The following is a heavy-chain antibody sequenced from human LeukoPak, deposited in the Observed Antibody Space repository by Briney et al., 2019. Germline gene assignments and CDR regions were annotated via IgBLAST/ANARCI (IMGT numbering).Heavy chain of an antibody. V-gene: IGHV3-7*05. CDR1: GLTFNTYY. D-gene: IGHD2-2*01. J-gene: IGHJ4*02. Sequence: GGSLRLSCAASGLTFNTYYMGWVRQAPGKGLEWVASIKPDGGDKYYVDSVRGRFTVSRDNAKNSLFLQMNSLRAEDTAVYYCASQTSAKAFDFWGQGTLVTVSS. CDR3: ASQTSAKAFDF. CDR2: IKPDGGDK.